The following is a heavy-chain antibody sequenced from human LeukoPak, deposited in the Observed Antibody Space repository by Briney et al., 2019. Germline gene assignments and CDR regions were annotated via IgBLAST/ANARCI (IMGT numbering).Heavy chain of an antibody. Sequence: PSETLSLTCTVSGGSMSAYYWSWIRQPPGKGLEWIGFIYYTGNTNYNPSLKSRLTISVDTSKNQFSLKVSSVTAADTAVYYCVRSKSGTYGWFDPWGPGNPGHRLL. CDR3: VRSKSGTYGWFDP. D-gene: IGHD4-17*01. CDR2: IYYTGNT. J-gene: IGHJ5*02. V-gene: IGHV4-59*01. CDR1: GGSMSAYY.